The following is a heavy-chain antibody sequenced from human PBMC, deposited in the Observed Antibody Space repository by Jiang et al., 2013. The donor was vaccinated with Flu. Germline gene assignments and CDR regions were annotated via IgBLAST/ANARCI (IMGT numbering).Heavy chain of an antibody. V-gene: IGHV1-3*01. CDR3: ARDGYRYSGSYGH. D-gene: IGHD1-26*01. J-gene: IGHJ4*02. CDR2: ITAGNGDT. CDR1: GYTFTSYD. Sequence: SGAEVKKPGASVKVSCKASGYTFTSYDMYWVRQAPGQRLELMGWITAGNGDTKYSQKFQGRVTITRDTSASTAYMELRSLRSEDTAVYYCARDGYRYSGSYGHWGQGTLVTVSS.